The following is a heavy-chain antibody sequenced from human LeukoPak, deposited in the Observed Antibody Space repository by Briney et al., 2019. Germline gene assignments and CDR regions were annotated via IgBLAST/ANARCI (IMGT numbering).Heavy chain of an antibody. CDR3: ARGYQRAYYYMDV. V-gene: IGHV3-21*01. Sequence: GGSLRLSCAASGFTFSSYSMNWVRQAPGKGLEWVSSISSSSSYIYYADSVKGRFTISRDNSKNTLYLQMNSLRAEDTAVYYCARGYQRAYYYMDVWGKGTTVTVSS. CDR2: ISSSSSYI. J-gene: IGHJ6*03. D-gene: IGHD3-16*02. CDR1: GFTFSSYS.